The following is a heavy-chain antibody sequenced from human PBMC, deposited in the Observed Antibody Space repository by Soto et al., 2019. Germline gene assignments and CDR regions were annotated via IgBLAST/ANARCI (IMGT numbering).Heavy chain of an antibody. CDR2: IYYSGST. J-gene: IGHJ6*02. V-gene: IGHV4-39*01. CDR3: ARLPTGLWLRHYYYGMDV. Sequence: QLQLQESGPGLVKPSETLSLTCTVSGGSISSSSYYWGWIRQPPGKGLEWIGSIYYSGSTYYNPSLKSRVTISVDTSKNQFSLKLSSVTAADTAVYYCARLPTGLWLRHYYYGMDVWGQGTTVTVSS. CDR1: GGSISSSSYY. D-gene: IGHD5-18*01.